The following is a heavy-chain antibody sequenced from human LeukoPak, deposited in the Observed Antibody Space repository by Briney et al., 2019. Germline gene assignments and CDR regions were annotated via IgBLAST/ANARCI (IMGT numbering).Heavy chain of an antibody. CDR2: IYYSGST. CDR3: AREIVGATAVGKRYNWFDP. D-gene: IGHD1-26*01. Sequence: PETLSLTCTVSGGSISSYYWSWIRQPPGKGLEWIGYIYYSGSTNYNPSLKSRVTISVDTSKNQFSLKLSSVTAADTAVYYCAREIVGATAVGKRYNWFDPWGQGTLVTVSS. CDR1: GGSISSYY. V-gene: IGHV4-59*01. J-gene: IGHJ5*02.